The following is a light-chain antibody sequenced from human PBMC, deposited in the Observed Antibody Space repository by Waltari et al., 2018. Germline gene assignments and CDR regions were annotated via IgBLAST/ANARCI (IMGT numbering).Light chain of an antibody. V-gene: IGLV1-40*01. CDR2: GDT. CDR1: SPNIGAGYD. J-gene: IGLJ3*02. Sequence: QSVLTQPPSVSGAPGQRVPISCIGSSPNIGAGYDVQWYQQLPGTAPKLLIYGDTSRPSGVPDRFSASKSGTSVSLAITGLQPEDEAHYYCQSYDTNLRDWVFGGGTKLTVL. CDR3: QSYDTNLRDWV.